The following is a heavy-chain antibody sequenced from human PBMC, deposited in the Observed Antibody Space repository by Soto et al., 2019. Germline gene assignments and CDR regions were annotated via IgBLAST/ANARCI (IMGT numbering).Heavy chain of an antibody. CDR1: GYTFTSYG. Sequence: ASVKVSCKASGYTFTSYGISWVRQAPGQGLEWMGWISAYNGNTNYAQKLQGRVTMTTDTSTSTAYMELRSLRSDDTAVYYCARDFGYCSGGSCYYYYYYMDVWGKGTTVTVSS. D-gene: IGHD2-15*01. V-gene: IGHV1-18*01. J-gene: IGHJ6*03. CDR3: ARDFGYCSGGSCYYYYYYMDV. CDR2: ISAYNGNT.